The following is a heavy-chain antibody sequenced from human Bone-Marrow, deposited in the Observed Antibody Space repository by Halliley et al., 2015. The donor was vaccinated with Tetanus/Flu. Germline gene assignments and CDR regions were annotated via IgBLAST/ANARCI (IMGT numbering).Heavy chain of an antibody. CDR3: ARDGVAAGVYFVY. J-gene: IGHJ4*02. D-gene: IGHD6-13*01. CDR2: IKQDGSEK. Sequence: SLRLSCAASGFTFSSHWMSWVRQAPGKGLEWVANIKQDGSEKYYLDSVKGRFTISRDNARNSLFLQMNSVRAEDTAVYFCARDGVAAGVYFVYCGQGSLVAVSS. CDR1: GFTFSSHW. V-gene: IGHV3-7*01.